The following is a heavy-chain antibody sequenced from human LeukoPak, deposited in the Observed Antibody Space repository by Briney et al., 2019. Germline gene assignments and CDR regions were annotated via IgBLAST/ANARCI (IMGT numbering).Heavy chain of an antibody. V-gene: IGHV3-23*01. J-gene: IGHJ4*02. CDR1: GFTFSSYG. D-gene: IGHD5-12*01. CDR3: ARGPSGYHNT. Sequence: GGSLRLSCAASGFTFSSYGMSWVRQAPGKGLEWVSAISGSGGSTYYADSVKGRFTISRDNSKNTLYLQMNSLRVEDTAVYYCARGPSGYHNTGGQGTLVTVSS. CDR2: ISGSGGST.